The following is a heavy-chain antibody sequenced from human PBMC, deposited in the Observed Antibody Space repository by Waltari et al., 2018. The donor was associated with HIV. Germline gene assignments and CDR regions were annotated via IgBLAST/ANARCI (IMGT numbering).Heavy chain of an antibody. V-gene: IGHV4-61*02. Sequence: QVQLQESGPGLVKPSQTLSLTCTVPGGSISSGSSSWGWIRPPAGKGLEYIGRIYSNGHTSYNPSLKSRVTISVDTSKNQFSLRLSSVTAGDTAVYYCARARQTISGVVRSWFDSWGQGTLVTVSS. J-gene: IGHJ5*01. D-gene: IGHD3-3*01. CDR1: GGSISSGSSS. CDR3: ARARQTISGVVRSWFDS. CDR2: IYSNGHT.